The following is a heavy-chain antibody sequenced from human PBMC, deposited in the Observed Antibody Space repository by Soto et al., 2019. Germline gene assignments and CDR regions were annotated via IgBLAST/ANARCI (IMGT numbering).Heavy chain of an antibody. V-gene: IGHV3-23*01. D-gene: IGHD3-22*01. CDR2: ISGSGGST. CDR3: AKDLGTMIVVVIDAFDI. J-gene: IGHJ3*02. CDR1: GFTFSSYA. Sequence: GESLKISCAASGFTFSSYAMSWVRQAPGKGLEWVSAISGSGGSTYYADSVKGRFTISRDNSKNTLYLQMNSLRAEDTAVYYCAKDLGTMIVVVIDAFDIWGQGTMVTVSS.